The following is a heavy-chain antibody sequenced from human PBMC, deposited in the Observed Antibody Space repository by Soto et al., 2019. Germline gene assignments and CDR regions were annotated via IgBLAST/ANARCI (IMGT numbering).Heavy chain of an antibody. CDR3: ARGLRKKYGSGSPHAFDI. V-gene: IGHV4-34*01. D-gene: IGHD3-10*01. Sequence: SETLSLTCAVYGGSFSGYYWSWIRQPPGKGLEWIGEINHSGSTNYNPSLKSRVTISVDTSKNQFSLKLSSVTAADTAVYYCARGLRKKYGSGSPHAFDIWGQGTMVTVSS. CDR1: GGSFSGYY. J-gene: IGHJ3*02. CDR2: INHSGST.